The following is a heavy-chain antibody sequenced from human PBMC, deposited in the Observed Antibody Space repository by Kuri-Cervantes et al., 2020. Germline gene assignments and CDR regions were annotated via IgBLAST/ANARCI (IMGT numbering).Heavy chain of an antibody. Sequence: ASVKVSCKASGYTFANYGLSWVRQAPGQGPEWMGWISAYNGNTDFVQKFRGRITMTTDTSTSTAYLELRNLRSDDTAVYYCARGLNIAAAANYWGQGTLVTVSS. CDR2: ISAYNGNT. D-gene: IGHD6-13*01. J-gene: IGHJ4*02. CDR1: GYTFANYG. V-gene: IGHV1-18*01. CDR3: ARGLNIAAAANY.